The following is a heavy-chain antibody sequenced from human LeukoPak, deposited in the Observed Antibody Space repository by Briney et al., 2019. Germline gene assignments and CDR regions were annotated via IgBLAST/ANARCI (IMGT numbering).Heavy chain of an antibody. V-gene: IGHV3-30*18. CDR2: TSYDGNTN. J-gene: IGHJ5*02. Sequence: GGSLRVSCAGPLFSFSNYGMHWVREAPGKGLEWVAVTSYDGNTNYYADSVRGRFTISRDNSKNTLYLQMNSLRPDDTAIYYCAKDRYYEIRGWFDPWGQGTLVTVSS. D-gene: IGHD3-9*01. CDR3: AKDRYYEIRGWFDP. CDR1: LFSFSNYG.